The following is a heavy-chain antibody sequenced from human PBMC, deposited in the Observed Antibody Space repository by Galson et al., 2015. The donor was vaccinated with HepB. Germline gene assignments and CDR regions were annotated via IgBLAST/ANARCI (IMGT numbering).Heavy chain of an antibody. J-gene: IGHJ4*02. D-gene: IGHD6-19*01. CDR1: GYTFTSCY. CDR3: ARHLGSGWYQIDY. CDR2: INPSGGST. Sequence: SVKVSCKALGYTFTSCYMYWVRQAPGQGLEWMGLINPSGGSTNYAQRFQGRVTMTSDTSTSTVYMELFSLRFEDTAVYYCARHLGSGWYQIDYWGQGTLVTVSS. V-gene: IGHV1-46*01.